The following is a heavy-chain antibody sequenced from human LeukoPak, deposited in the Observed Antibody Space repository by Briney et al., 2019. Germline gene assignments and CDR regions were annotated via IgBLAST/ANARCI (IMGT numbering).Heavy chain of an antibody. Sequence: GASVKVSCKASGYTFTGYYMHWVRQAPGQGLEWMGWINPNSGGTNYAQKFQGGVTMARDTSITTAYMELGSLRSDDTAVYYCARDVGEYCSSTNCYASHYWGQGTLVTVSS. V-gene: IGHV1-2*02. J-gene: IGHJ4*02. D-gene: IGHD2-2*01. CDR2: INPNSGGT. CDR1: GYTFTGYY. CDR3: ARDVGEYCSSTNCYASHY.